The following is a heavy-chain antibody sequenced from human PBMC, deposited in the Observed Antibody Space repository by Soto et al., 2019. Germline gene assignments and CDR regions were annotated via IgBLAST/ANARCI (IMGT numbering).Heavy chain of an antibody. CDR2: IASDGKDK. D-gene: IGHD3-22*01. J-gene: IGHJ3*02. CDR1: GFTFSNYA. CDR3: ARGDYYDTNGPFSDAFDI. V-gene: IGHV3-30*03. Sequence: PGGSLRLSCAASGFTFSNYAIHWVRQAPGKGLEWVAVIASDGKDKRYADSVKGRFTISRDNANSSLYLQMSSLRAEDTAVYYCARGDYYDTNGPFSDAFDIWGQGTMVTVSS.